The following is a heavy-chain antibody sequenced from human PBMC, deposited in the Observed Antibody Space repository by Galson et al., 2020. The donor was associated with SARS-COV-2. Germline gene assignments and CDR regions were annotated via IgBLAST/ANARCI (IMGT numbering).Heavy chain of an antibody. Sequence: GESLKISCVASRFRFSNYALNWVRQAPGKGLEWISYISSSGDAVQYADSVKGRFTISRDNVKNSLYLEMNSLGVDDTGIYYCARDPAVAGYNWFDPWGQGTLVTVSS. V-gene: IGHV3-48*01. D-gene: IGHD6-19*01. CDR2: ISSSGDAV. CDR3: ARDPAVAGYNWFDP. J-gene: IGHJ5*02. CDR1: RFRFSNYA.